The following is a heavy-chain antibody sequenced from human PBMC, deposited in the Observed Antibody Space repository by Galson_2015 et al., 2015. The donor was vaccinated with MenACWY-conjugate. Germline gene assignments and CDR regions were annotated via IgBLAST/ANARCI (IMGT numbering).Heavy chain of an antibody. CDR1: GFTFSTYA. CDR2: ISGNSGNT. V-gene: IGHV3-23*01. J-gene: IGHJ4*02. CDR3: AKDGRPDSNWRFDY. D-gene: IGHD1-20*01. Sequence: SLRLSCAASGFTFSTYAMSWVRQAPGKGLEWVSEISGNSGNTYYADSVKGRFTISRDKSKNTLYLQMNSLRPEDTAVYYCAKDGRPDSNWRFDYWGQGTLVTVSS.